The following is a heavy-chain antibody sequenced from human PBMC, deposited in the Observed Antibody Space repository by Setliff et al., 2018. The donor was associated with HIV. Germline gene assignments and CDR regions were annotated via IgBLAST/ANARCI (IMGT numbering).Heavy chain of an antibody. Sequence: SLRLSCTVSGFTFGDYAMSWVRQAPGKGLEWVGFIRSKAYGGTTEYAASVKGRFTISRDDSKSIAYLQMNSLKTEDTAVYYCTSDLGGPFDYWGQGTLVTVSS. V-gene: IGHV3-49*04. CDR3: TSDLGGPFDY. CDR1: GFTFGDYA. J-gene: IGHJ4*02. CDR2: IRSKAYGGTT. D-gene: IGHD3-16*01.